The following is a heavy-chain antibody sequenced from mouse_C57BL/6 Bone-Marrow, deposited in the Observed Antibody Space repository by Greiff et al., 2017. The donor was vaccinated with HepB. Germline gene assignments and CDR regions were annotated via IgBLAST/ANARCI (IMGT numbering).Heavy chain of an antibody. D-gene: IGHD2-5*01. Sequence: QVQLQQPGAELVGPGTSVKLSCKASGYTFTSYWLHWVKQRPGQGLEWIGVIDPSDSYTNYNQKFKGKATLTVDTSSSTAYMQLSSLTSEDSAVYYCARPPLYSNLGMDYWGQGTSVTVSS. CDR2: IDPSDSYT. CDR1: GYTFTSYW. V-gene: IGHV1-59*01. CDR3: ARPPLYSNLGMDY. J-gene: IGHJ4*01.